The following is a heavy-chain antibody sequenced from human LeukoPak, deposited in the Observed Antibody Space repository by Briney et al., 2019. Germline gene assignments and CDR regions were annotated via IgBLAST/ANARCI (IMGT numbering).Heavy chain of an antibody. J-gene: IGHJ4*02. CDR3: ARHFEYQLLAFDY. D-gene: IGHD2-2*01. V-gene: IGHV4-4*09. CDR1: GGSISSYY. Sequence: PSETLSLTCTVSGGSISSYYWSWIRQPPGKGLEWIGYIYTSGSTNYNPSLKSRVTISVDTYKNQFSLKLSSVTAADTAVYYCARHFEYQLLAFDYWGQGTLVTVSS. CDR2: IYTSGST.